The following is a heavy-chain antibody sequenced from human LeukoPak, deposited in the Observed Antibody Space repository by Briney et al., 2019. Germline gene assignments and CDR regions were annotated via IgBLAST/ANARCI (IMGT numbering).Heavy chain of an antibody. V-gene: IGHV4-59*01. CDR3: ARGVGSSDAFDI. Sequence: SETLSLTCTVSGGSISSYYWSWILQPPGKELEWIGYIYYSGSTNYNPSLKSRVTISVDTSKNQFSLKLSSVTAADTAVYYCARGVGSSDAFDIWGQGTMVTVSS. CDR2: IYYSGST. CDR1: GGSISSYY. J-gene: IGHJ3*02. D-gene: IGHD6-6*01.